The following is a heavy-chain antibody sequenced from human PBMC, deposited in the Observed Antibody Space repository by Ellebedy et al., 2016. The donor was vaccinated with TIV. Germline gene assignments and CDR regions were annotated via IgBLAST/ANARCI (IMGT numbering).Heavy chain of an antibody. CDR1: GGTFSSYA. V-gene: IGHV1-69*13. Sequence: SVKVSCXASGGTFSSYAISWVRQAPGQGLEWMGGIIPIFGTANYAQKFQGRVTITADESTSTAYMELSSLRSEDTAVYYCARAEYSSSSANWFNPWGQGTLVTVSS. J-gene: IGHJ5*02. D-gene: IGHD6-6*01. CDR3: ARAEYSSSSANWFNP. CDR2: IIPIFGTA.